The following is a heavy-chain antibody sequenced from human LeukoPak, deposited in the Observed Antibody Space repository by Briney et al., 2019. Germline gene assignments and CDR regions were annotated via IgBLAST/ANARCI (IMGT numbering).Heavy chain of an antibody. J-gene: IGHJ4*02. Sequence: ASVKVSCKASGYTFTGYYMHWVRQAPGQGLEWMGRINPNSGGTTYAQKFQGRVTMTRDTSISTAYMELSRLRSDDTAVYYCARTSYGDYNFDYWGQGTLVTVSS. CDR2: INPNSGGT. CDR3: ARTSYGDYNFDY. CDR1: GYTFTGYY. D-gene: IGHD4-17*01. V-gene: IGHV1-2*06.